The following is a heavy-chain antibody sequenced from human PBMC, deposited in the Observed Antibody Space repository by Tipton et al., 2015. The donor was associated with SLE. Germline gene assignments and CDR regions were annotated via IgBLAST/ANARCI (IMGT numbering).Heavy chain of an antibody. CDR2: IYTSGST. CDR1: GDSISNYF. Sequence: TLSLTCTVSGDSISNYFWTWIRQPPGKGLEWIGYIYTSGSTNSNPSLKSRVTISIDTSNNQFSLKLSSVTAADTAVYYCATGTLVGSRYYYMDVWGKGTTVTVSS. CDR3: ATGTLVGSRYYYMDV. V-gene: IGHV4-4*08. D-gene: IGHD2-2*03. J-gene: IGHJ6*03.